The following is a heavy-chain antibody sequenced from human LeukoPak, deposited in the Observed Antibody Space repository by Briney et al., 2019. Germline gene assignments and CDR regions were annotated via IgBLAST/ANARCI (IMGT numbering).Heavy chain of an antibody. V-gene: IGHV1-8*01. D-gene: IGHD3-10*01. CDR3: ASTLTLRPIRGVMEIDI. CDR1: GYTFSNYD. CDR2: MIPKSGNT. J-gene: IGHJ3*02. Sequence: GASVKVSCKASGYTFSNYDINWVRQAPGQGLEWMGWMIPKSGNTDYAQKFQGRVTMTRDTSISTAYMELSGLTYEDTAVYYCASTLTLRPIRGVMEIDIWGQGTMVTVSS.